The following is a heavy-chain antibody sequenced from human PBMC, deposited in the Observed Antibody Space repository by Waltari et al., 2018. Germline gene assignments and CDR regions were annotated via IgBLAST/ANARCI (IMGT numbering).Heavy chain of an antibody. Sequence: QVHLKQWGAGLLKTSKTLSLTCDVSGGSFSGYYWHWIRQPPGKGLEWVGEINDEGTAKYKSSLKSRVTISLDMSKSQFSLTLTSVTAADAALYFCARGRATDSPNAFDVWGQGTNVTVSS. CDR1: GGSFSGYY. V-gene: IGHV4-34*01. CDR2: INDEGTA. J-gene: IGHJ3*01. D-gene: IGHD2-21*01. CDR3: ARGRATDSPNAFDV.